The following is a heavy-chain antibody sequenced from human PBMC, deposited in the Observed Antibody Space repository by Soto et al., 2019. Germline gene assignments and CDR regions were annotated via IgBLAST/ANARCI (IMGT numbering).Heavy chain of an antibody. CDR1: GFTFSSYG. CDR3: ARDVGLVYHDFFSY. D-gene: IGHD2-15*01. V-gene: IGHV3-23*01. Sequence: GGSLRLSCTASGFTFSSYGMGWVRQAPGKGLQWVSTIRGAGGQRHYTDSVKGRFSISRDNSKNTGYMQMDSLRAEDTAMYFCARDVGLVYHDFFSYWGQGTQVTVSS. CDR2: IRGAGGQR. J-gene: IGHJ4*02.